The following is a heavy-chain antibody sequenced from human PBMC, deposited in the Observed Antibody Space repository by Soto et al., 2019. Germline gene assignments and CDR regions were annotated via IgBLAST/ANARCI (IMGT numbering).Heavy chain of an antibody. Sequence: QVQLVESGGGVVQPGRSLRLSCAASGFTFSSYGMHWVRQAPGKGLEWVAVISYDGSNKYYADSVKGRCTISRDNSKHPLYLQMNSLRAEDKAVYYCAKGPHYYGSGAYYYYYYGMDVWGQGTTVTVSS. CDR3: AKGPHYYGSGAYYYYYYGMDV. V-gene: IGHV3-30*18. J-gene: IGHJ6*02. CDR2: ISYDGSNK. CDR1: GFTFSSYG. D-gene: IGHD3-10*01.